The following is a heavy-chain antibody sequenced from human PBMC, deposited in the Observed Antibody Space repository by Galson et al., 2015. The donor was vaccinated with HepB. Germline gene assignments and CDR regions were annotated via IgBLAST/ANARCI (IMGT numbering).Heavy chain of an antibody. Sequence: SLRLSCAASGFTFISYAMSWVRQAPGKGLEWVAGISGSGDSTYYANSVKGRFTISRDSSKDTLYLQMNSLRDEDTAVYYCTKDRMRTGRYLFDAFHIWGQGTVVTVSS. CDR2: ISGSGDST. J-gene: IGHJ3*02. D-gene: IGHD1-26*01. CDR1: GFTFISYA. CDR3: TKDRMRTGRYLFDAFHI. V-gene: IGHV3-23*01.